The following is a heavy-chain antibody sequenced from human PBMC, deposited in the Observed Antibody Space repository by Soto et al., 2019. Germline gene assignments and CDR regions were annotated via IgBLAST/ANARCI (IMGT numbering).Heavy chain of an antibody. CDR2: INISGAT. Sequence: SETLSLTCSVSGGSIRSYDWHWIRQSAVKGPEGIGRINISGATNYNPSLKXRVTMLLDRSKNQFSLILNSVTAADTAVYFCASLYSNSWPFDFWGQGILVTV. J-gene: IGHJ3*01. D-gene: IGHD5-12*01. CDR1: GGSIRSYD. V-gene: IGHV4-4*07. CDR3: ASLYSNSWPFDF.